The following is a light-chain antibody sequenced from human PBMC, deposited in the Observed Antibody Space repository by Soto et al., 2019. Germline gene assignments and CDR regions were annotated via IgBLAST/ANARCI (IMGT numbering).Light chain of an antibody. CDR1: QSVSSSY. V-gene: IGKV3-20*01. Sequence: EIVLTQSPGTLSLSPGERATLSCRASQSVSSSYLAWYQPKPRQAPRLIIYGASSRATGIPDRFSGSASGTDFTLTISRLEPEDFAAYYCQQYGSSHPSTFGQGTRLEIK. CDR2: GAS. CDR3: QQYGSSHPST. J-gene: IGKJ5*01.